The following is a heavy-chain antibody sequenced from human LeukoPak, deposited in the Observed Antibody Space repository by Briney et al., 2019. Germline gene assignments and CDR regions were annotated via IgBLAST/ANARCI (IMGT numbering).Heavy chain of an antibody. CDR2: IIPIFGTA. V-gene: IGHV1-69*13. CDR3: ARVGAVAGTGDY. Sequence: GASVKVSCKASLGTFSSYAISWVRQAPGQGLEWMGGIIPIFGTANYAQKFQGRVTITADESTSTAYMELSSLRSEDTAVYFCARVGAVAGTGDYWGQGTLVTVSS. J-gene: IGHJ4*02. D-gene: IGHD6-19*01. CDR1: LGTFSSYA.